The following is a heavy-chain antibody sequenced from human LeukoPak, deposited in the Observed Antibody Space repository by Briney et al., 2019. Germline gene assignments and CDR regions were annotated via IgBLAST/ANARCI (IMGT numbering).Heavy chain of an antibody. CDR2: ISSTGGST. CDR3: ARGHTYYYDSSGYGSTNDAFDI. D-gene: IGHD3-22*01. J-gene: IGHJ3*02. CDR1: GFTFSDYA. V-gene: IGHV3-64*01. Sequence: PGGSLRLSCAVSGFTFSDYAMHWVRQAPGKGLEYVSAISSTGGSTYYANSVKGRFTISRDNSKNTLYLQMGSLRAEDMAVYYCARGHTYYYDSSGYGSTNDAFDIWGQGTMVTVSS.